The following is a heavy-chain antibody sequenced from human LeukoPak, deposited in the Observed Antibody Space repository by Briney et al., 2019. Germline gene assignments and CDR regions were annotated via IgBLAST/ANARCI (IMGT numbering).Heavy chain of an antibody. D-gene: IGHD5-12*01. CDR2: VYYSGST. CDR1: GVSISSSNSY. CDR3: ARGYSGYDFGIYYMDV. V-gene: IGHV4-39*07. J-gene: IGHJ6*03. Sequence: SETLSLTCTVSGVSISSSNSYWGWIRQPPGKGLEWIGSVYYSGSTYYNPSLKSRVTISVDTSKNQFSLKLSSVTAADTAVYYCARGYSGYDFGIYYMDVWGKGTTVTISS.